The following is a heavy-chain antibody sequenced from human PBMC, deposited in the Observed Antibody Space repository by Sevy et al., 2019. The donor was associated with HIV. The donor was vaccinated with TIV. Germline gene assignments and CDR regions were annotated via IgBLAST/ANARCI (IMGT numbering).Heavy chain of an antibody. J-gene: IGHJ4*02. D-gene: IGHD4-4*01. Sequence: GKSLKISCKGSGYSFTSYWIGWVRQMPGKGLEWMGIIYPGDSDTRYSPSFQGQVTISADKSISTAYLQWSSLKASDTAMYYCARSPKLFNYDFDYWGLGTLVTVSS. CDR3: ARSPKLFNYDFDY. CDR2: IYPGDSDT. CDR1: GYSFTSYW. V-gene: IGHV5-51*01.